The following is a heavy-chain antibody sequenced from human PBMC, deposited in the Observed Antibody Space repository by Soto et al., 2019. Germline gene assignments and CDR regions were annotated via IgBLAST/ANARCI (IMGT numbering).Heavy chain of an antibody. CDR1: GNTFTSYD. Sequence: ASGKVSCKASGNTFTSYDINWVREATGHGLEWMGWINPNSGNIGYAQKFQGRVTMTRDTAIRTAYMEVSRLRSDDTAVYYCARGRASGSYYLLDYWGQGTLVPVSS. J-gene: IGHJ4*02. V-gene: IGHV1-8*01. CDR3: ARGRASGSYYLLDY. CDR2: INPNSGNI. D-gene: IGHD3-10*01.